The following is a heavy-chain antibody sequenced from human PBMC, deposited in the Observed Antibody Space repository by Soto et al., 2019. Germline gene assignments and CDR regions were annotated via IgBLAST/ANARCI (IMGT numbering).Heavy chain of an antibody. CDR3: AREGAYSAFDY. Sequence: GGSLRLSCAASGFTFSRYGMHWVRQAPGKGLEWVALVYYDGTNKYYADSVNGRFTISRDNSKNRLYLQMTSLRAEDTAVYFCAREGAYSAFDYWGQGTLVTVSS. J-gene: IGHJ4*02. CDR2: VYYDGTNK. CDR1: GFTFSRYG. D-gene: IGHD1-26*01. V-gene: IGHV3-33*01.